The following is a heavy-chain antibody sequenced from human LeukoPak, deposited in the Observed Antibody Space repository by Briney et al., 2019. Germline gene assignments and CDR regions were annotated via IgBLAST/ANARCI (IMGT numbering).Heavy chain of an antibody. CDR2: INQSGST. V-gene: IGHV4-34*01. CDR3: ARGKSRYSSSPKYYYYYYMDV. Sequence: SETLSLTCAVYGGSFSGYYWNWIRQPPGKGLEWIGEINQSGSTNYNPSLKSRVTISFDTSKNQFSLKLSSVTAADTAVYYCARGKSRYSSSPKYYYYYYMDVWGKGTTVTVSS. CDR1: GGSFSGYY. J-gene: IGHJ6*03. D-gene: IGHD6-6*01.